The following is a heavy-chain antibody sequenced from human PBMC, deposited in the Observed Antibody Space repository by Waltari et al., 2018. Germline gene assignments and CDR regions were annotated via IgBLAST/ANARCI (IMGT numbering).Heavy chain of an antibody. Sequence: QVQLQESGPGLVKPSETLSLTCAVSGYSISSGYYWGWIRQPPGKGLEWIGSIYHSGSTYYNPSLKSRVTISVDTSKNQFSLKLSSVTAADTAVYYCARADYGDYGLDYWGQGTRVTVSS. CDR2: IYHSGST. CDR3: ARADYGDYGLDY. D-gene: IGHD4-17*01. CDR1: GYSISSGYY. J-gene: IGHJ4*02. V-gene: IGHV4-38-2*01.